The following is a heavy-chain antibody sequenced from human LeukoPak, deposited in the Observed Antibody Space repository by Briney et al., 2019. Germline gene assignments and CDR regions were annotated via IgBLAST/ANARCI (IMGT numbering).Heavy chain of an antibody. V-gene: IGHV3-21*01. CDR2: ISSSSSYI. Sequence: GGSLSLSCAASGFTFSSYSMNWVRQAPGKGLEWVSSISSSSSYIYYADSVKGRFTISRDNAKNSLYLQMNSLRAEDTAVYYCARSLMAGSSTSCYDYWGQGTLVTVSS. CDR1: GFTFSSYS. J-gene: IGHJ4*02. D-gene: IGHD2-2*01. CDR3: ARSLMAGSSTSCYDY.